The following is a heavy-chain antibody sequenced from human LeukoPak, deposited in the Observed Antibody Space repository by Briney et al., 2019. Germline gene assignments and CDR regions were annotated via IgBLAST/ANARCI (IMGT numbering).Heavy chain of an antibody. J-gene: IGHJ3*02. CDR2: ISGSGGST. D-gene: IGHD4-17*01. CDR3: AKNLLRGLKDYGDHPGSHAFDI. V-gene: IGHV3-23*01. CDR1: GFTFSSYA. Sequence: PGGSLRLSCAASGFTFSSYAMSWVRQAPGKGLEWVSAISGSGGSTYYADSVKGRFTISRDNSKNTLYLQMNSLRAEDTAVYYCAKNLLRGLKDYGDHPGSHAFDIWGQGTMVTVSS.